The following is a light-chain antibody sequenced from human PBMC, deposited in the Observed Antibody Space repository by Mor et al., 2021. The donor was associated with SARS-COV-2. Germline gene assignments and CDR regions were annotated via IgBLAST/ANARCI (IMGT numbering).Light chain of an antibody. CDR3: QQLNSYPLT. Sequence: ITCRASQGISSYLAWYQQQPGKAPNLLIYAASTLQSGVPSRFSGSGSGTEFTLTISSLQPEDFATYYCQQLNSYPLTFGGGTKVEIK. V-gene: IGKV1-9*01. CDR1: QGISSY. J-gene: IGKJ4*01. CDR2: AAS.